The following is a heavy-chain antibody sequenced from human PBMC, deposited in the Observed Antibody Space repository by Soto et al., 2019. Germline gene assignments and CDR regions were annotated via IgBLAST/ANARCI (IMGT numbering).Heavy chain of an antibody. CDR2: IYYSGRT. D-gene: IGHD3-22*01. CDR3: ARIVDGSYSDH. V-gene: IGHV4-39*01. CDR1: CGSISLTTSF. J-gene: IGHJ5*02. Sequence: QLQLQASGPGLVKPSETLSLTCSVTCGSISLTTSFWGWIRQPPGEGLEWIASIYYSGRTYYNPSLNSRVTLSVDTARNPCSMNLTSVTASDTAVYYCARIVDGSYSDHWGQGTLVTVSS.